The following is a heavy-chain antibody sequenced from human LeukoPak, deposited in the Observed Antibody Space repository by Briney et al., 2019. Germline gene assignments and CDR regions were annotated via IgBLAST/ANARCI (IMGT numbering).Heavy chain of an antibody. V-gene: IGHV4-34*01. D-gene: IGHD3-10*01. CDR1: GGSFSGYY. Sequence: SETLSLTCAVYGGSFSGYYWSWIRQPPGNGLEWIGEINHSGSTNYNPSLKSRVTISVDTSKNQFSLKLSSVTAADTAVYYCARGGGSGRYKELDYWGQGTLVTVSS. CDR3: ARGGGSGRYKELDY. CDR2: INHSGST. J-gene: IGHJ4*02.